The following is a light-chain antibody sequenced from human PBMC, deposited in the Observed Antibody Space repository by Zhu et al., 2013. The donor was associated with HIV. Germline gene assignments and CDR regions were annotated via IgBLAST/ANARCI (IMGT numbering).Light chain of an antibody. V-gene: IGKV4-1*01. Sequence: DIVMTQSPDSLAVSLGERATINCKSSQSVLYSSNNKNYLAWYQQKPGQPPKLLIYWASTRESGVPDRFSGSGSGTDFTLTISSLQAEDVAVYYCQQYYSTPHSFGQGTKLDDQT. J-gene: IGKJ2*03. CDR1: QSVLYSSNNKNY. CDR3: QQYYSTPHS. CDR2: WAS.